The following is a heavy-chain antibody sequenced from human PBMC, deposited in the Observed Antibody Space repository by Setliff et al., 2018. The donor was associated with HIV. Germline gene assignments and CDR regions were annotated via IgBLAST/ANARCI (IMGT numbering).Heavy chain of an antibody. Sequence: SETLSLTCTVSGGSISSGGYYWSWIRQHPGKGREWVGYIYYSGSTYYNPSLKSRVTISVDTSKNQFSLKLTSVTAADTAIYYCARGYAFDTWGQGTMVTVSS. CDR2: IYYSGST. CDR3: ARGYAFDT. CDR1: GGSISSGGYY. J-gene: IGHJ3*02. V-gene: IGHV4-31*03.